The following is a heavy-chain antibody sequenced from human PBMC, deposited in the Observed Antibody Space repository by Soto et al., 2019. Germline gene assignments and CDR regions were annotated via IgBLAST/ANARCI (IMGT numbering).Heavy chain of an antibody. D-gene: IGHD3-10*02. CDR2: ISSSGSTI. V-gene: IGHV3-11*01. CDR3: ARDLRSGNNYYMDV. J-gene: IGHJ6*03. CDR1: GFTFSDYY. Sequence: PGGSLRLSCAASGFTFSDYYMSWIRQAPGKGLEWVSYISSSGSTIYYADSVKGRFTISRDNAKNSLYLQMNSLRAEDTAVYYCARDLRSGNNYYMDVWGKGTTVTVSS.